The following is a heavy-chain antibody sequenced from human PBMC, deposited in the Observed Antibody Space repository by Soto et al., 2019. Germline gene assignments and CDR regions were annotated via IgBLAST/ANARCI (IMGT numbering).Heavy chain of an antibody. CDR3: AHRCYPYGRAWDQGMFDS. V-gene: IGHV2-5*02. CDR2: IYWDNDK. D-gene: IGHD2-15*01. J-gene: IGHJ4*02. Sequence: QITLEESRPTRVKPTQTLTLTCSFSGFSLSTSGVGVGWVRQPPGKALEWLAFIYWDNDKRYSPSLRSRLTITKDTSKNLVVLTMTNMDPLDTATYYCAHRCYPYGRAWDQGMFDSWGQGTLVTVSS. CDR1: GFSLSTSGVG.